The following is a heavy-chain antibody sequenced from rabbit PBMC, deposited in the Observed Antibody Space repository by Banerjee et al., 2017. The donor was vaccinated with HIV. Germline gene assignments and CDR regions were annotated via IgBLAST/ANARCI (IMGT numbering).Heavy chain of an antibody. CDR1: GFDFSKDYD. J-gene: IGHJ3*01. Sequence: QEQLEESGGDLVKPGASLTLTCTASGFDFSKDYDMCWVRQAPGKGLEWIGCIWTGSGNTHYASWAKGRFTISKTSSTTVDLKMTSLTAADTATYFCARETYDDYGNYDLWGQGTLVTVS. CDR3: ARETYDDYGNYDL. V-gene: IGHV1S45*01. D-gene: IGHD2-1*01. CDR2: IWTGSGNT.